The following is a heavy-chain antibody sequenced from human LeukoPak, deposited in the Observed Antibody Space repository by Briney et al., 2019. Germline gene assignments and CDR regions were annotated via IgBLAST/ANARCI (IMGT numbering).Heavy chain of an antibody. CDR3: ARCPTSIAARPGSKGWFDP. V-gene: IGHV1-69*13. CDR2: IIPIFGTA. Sequence: ASVKVSCKASGGTFSSYAISWVRQAPGQGLEWMGGIIPIFGTANYAQKFQGRATITADESTSTAYMELSSLRSEDTAVYYCARCPTSIAARPGSKGWFDPWGQGTLVTVSS. D-gene: IGHD6-6*01. CDR1: GGTFSSYA. J-gene: IGHJ5*02.